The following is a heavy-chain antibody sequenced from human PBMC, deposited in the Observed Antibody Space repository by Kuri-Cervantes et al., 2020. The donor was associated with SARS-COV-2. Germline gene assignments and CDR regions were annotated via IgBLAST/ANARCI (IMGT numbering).Heavy chain of an antibody. V-gene: IGHV4-39*07. Sequence: GSLRLSCTVSGGSISSSSYYWGWIRQPPGKGLEWIGSSYYSGSTYYNPSLKSRVTISLDTSKNQFSLRLNSVTAADTAVYFCARSQVVRHLDWSSGLSYRYYMDVWGKGTTVTVSS. J-gene: IGHJ6*04. CDR3: ARSQVVRHLDWSSGLSYRYYMDV. CDR1: GGSISSSSYY. CDR2: SYYSGST. D-gene: IGHD3-9*01.